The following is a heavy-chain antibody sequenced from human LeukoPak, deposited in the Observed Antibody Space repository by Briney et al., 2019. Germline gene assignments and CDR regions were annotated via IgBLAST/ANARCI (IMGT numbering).Heavy chain of an antibody. V-gene: IGHV4-39*07. CDR1: GGSISSGDYY. CDR3: ARDSQWEQDENAFDI. J-gene: IGHJ3*02. CDR2: IYHSWST. Sequence: SETLSLTCTVSGGSISSGDYYWGWIRQPPGKGLEWIGSIYHSWSTYYNPFLKSRVTISVDTSKNQFSLKLSSVTAADTAVYYCARDSQWEQDENAFDIWGQGTMVTVSS. D-gene: IGHD1-26*01.